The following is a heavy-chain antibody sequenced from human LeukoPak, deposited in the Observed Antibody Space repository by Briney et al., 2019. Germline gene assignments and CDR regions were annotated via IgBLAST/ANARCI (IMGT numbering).Heavy chain of an antibody. V-gene: IGHV3-15*01. D-gene: IGHD5-18*01. CDR3: TTDLATWIQEGTGGY. Sequence: GGSLRLSCAASGFTFSSYWMSWVRQASGKGLEWVGRIKSKTDGGTTDYAAPVKGRFTISRDDSKNTLYLQMNSLKTEDTAVYYCTTDLATWIQEGTGGYWGQGTLVTVSS. CDR1: GFTFSSYW. J-gene: IGHJ4*02. CDR2: IKSKTDGGTT.